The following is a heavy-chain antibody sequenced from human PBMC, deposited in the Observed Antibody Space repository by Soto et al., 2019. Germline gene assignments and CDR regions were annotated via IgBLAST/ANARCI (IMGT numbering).Heavy chain of an antibody. CDR3: AKDKVRLLTGTGYALDY. Sequence: LRLSCAASGFTFSSYGMHWVRQAPGKGLEWVAVISYDGSNKYYADSVKGRFTISRDNSKNTLYLQMNSLRAEDTAVYCCAKDKVRLLTGTGYALDYWGQGTLVTVSS. D-gene: IGHD1-7*01. J-gene: IGHJ4*02. CDR2: ISYDGSNK. V-gene: IGHV3-30*18. CDR1: GFTFSSYG.